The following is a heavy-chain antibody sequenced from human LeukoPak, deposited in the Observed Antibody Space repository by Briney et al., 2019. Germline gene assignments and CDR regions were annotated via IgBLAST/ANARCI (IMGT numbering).Heavy chain of an antibody. CDR2: IYYSGTT. D-gene: IGHD5-12*01. V-gene: IGHV4-59*01. J-gene: IGHJ5*02. Sequence: SETLSLTCTVSGGSLRSYYWSWIRQPPGKGLEWIGYIYYSGTTKYNPSLKSRVTISVDTSKNQFSLKLNSLTAADTAVYYCARGHTESADDYGNWFHPWGQGTLVTVSS. CDR1: GGSLRSYY. CDR3: ARGHTESADDYGNWFHP.